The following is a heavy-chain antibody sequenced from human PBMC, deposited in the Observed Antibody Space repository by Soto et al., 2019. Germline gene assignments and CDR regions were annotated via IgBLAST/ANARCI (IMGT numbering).Heavy chain of an antibody. D-gene: IGHD1-1*01. CDR2: IYYSGST. CDR3: ARVIGDGYNLYYYGMAV. V-gene: IGHV4-59*01. CDR1: GGSISSYY. Sequence: SETLSLTCTVSGGSISSYYWSWIRQPPGKGLEWIGYIYYSGSTNYNPSLKSRVTISVDTSKNQFSLKLSSVTAADTAVYYCARVIGDGYNLYYYGMAVWGQGTTVTVSS. J-gene: IGHJ6*02.